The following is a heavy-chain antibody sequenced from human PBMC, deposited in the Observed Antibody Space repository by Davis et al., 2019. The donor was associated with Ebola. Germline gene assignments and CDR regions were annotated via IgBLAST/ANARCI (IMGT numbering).Heavy chain of an antibody. CDR3: AKDNALRFLDLNWFDP. CDR2: INHSGST. V-gene: IGHV4-39*07. Sequence: SETLSLTCTVSGGSISSSSYYWGWIRQPPGKGLEWIGEINHSGSTNYNPSLKSRVTISVDTSKNQFSLKLSSVTAADTAVYYCAKDNALRFLDLNWFDPWGQGTLVTVSS. J-gene: IGHJ5*02. D-gene: IGHD3-3*01. CDR1: GGSISSSSYY.